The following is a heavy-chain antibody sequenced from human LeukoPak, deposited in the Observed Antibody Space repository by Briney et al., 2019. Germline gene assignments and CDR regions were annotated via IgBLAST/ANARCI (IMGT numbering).Heavy chain of an antibody. J-gene: IGHJ5*02. CDR3: ARVAKNYDFWSGYYGALGWFDP. Sequence: SEPLSLTCAVYGGSFSGYYWSWIRQPPGKGLEWIGEINYSGRTNYNPSLKSRVTISVDTSKNQFSLKLSSVTAADTAGYYCARVAKNYDFWSGYYGALGWFDPWGQGTLVTVSS. D-gene: IGHD3-3*01. CDR1: GGSFSGYY. V-gene: IGHV4-34*01. CDR2: INYSGRT.